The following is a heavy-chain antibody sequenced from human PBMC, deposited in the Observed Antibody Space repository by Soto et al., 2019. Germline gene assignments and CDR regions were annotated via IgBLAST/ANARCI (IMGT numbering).Heavy chain of an antibody. J-gene: IGHJ4*02. V-gene: IGHV3-48*01. CDR1: GFSFSIYS. CDR2: INSSSNTI. Sequence: EVQLVESGGGLVQPGGSMRLSCVASGFSFSIYSMNWVRQAPGKGLEWVSYINSSSNTIYYADSVKGRFTVSRDNAKNSLFLQMNSLRTEDTAVYYCARGGSSVYCTNDLRDCWGQGTLVTVSS. D-gene: IGHD2-15*01. CDR3: ARGGSSVYCTNDLRDC.